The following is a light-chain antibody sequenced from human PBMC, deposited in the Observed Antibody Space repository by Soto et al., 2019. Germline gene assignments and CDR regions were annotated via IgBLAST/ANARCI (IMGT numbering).Light chain of an antibody. CDR3: RSYASSRSGYV. Sequence: QSALTQPPSVSEAPGQRVTISCTGTSSNIGAGYEAHWYQQVPGTAPKLLIYEDNNRPSGVPDRFSGSKSGTSASLAITGLQAEDEADYYCRSYASSRSGYVFGAGTKLTVL. V-gene: IGLV1-40*01. CDR1: SSNIGAGYE. CDR2: EDN. J-gene: IGLJ1*01.